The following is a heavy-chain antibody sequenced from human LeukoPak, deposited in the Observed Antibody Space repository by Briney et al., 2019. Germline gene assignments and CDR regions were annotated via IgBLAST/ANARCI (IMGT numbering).Heavy chain of an antibody. CDR3: VPGHQELVPFYFDY. V-gene: IGHV3-23*01. CDR2: ISGIGTST. D-gene: IGHD2-8*02. CDR1: GFTFSNYA. Sequence: PGGSLRLSCATSGFTFSNYAMTWVRQAPGKGLEWVSTISGIGTSTYYADSVKGRFIISRDNSKDTLYLQTNSLRADDTAVYYCVPGHQELVPFYFDYWGQGTLVTVSS. J-gene: IGHJ4*02.